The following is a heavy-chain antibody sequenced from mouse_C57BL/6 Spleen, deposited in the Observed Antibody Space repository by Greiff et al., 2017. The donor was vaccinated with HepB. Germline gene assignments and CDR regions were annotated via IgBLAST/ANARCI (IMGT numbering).Heavy chain of an antibody. CDR1: GYTFTSYW. D-gene: IGHD4-1*01. V-gene: IGHV1-53*01. Sequence: QVHVKQPGTELVKPGASVKLSCKASGYTFTSYWMHWVKQSPGQGLEWIGNINPSNGGTNYNEKFKSKATLTVDKSSSTAYMQLSSLTSEDSAVYYCATGTGRYFDYWGQGTTLTVSS. J-gene: IGHJ2*01. CDR2: INPSNGGT. CDR3: ATGTGRYFDY.